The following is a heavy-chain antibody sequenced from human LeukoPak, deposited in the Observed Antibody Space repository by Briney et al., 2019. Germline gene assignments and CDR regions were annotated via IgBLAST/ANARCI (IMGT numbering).Heavy chain of an antibody. CDR1: GYIFGNYA. Sequence: GSLRLSCTASGYIFGNYALNWVRQAPGRGLEWISYITTGSSTIKYADSVKGRFTISRDNTKSSLYLQMNSLRAEDTAVYYCARDRGAVGGLLSYHFYYMDVWGKGTPVTVS. V-gene: IGHV3-48*01. D-gene: IGHD3-16*01. J-gene: IGHJ6*03. CDR2: ITTGSSTI. CDR3: ARDRGAVGGLLSYHFYYMDV.